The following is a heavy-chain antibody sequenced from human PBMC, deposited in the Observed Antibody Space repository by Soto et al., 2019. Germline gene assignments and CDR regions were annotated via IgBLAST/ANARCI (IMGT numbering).Heavy chain of an antibody. V-gene: IGHV1-3*01. D-gene: IGHD7-27*01. J-gene: IGHJ4*02. Sequence: ASVTVSCKASGYTFSSYAMHWVRQAPGQRLEWMGWINAGYGNTKSSQKFQDRVTISRDTSASTAYMELTSLRSEDTAVYYCARDTGDGTFDFWGQGTLVTVSS. CDR2: INAGYGNT. CDR3: ARDTGDGTFDF. CDR1: GYTFSSYA.